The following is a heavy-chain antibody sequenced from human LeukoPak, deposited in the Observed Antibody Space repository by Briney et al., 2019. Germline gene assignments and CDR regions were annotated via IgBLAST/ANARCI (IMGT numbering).Heavy chain of an antibody. CDR1: GGSISSGGYS. J-gene: IGHJ4*02. CDR2: IYHSGST. CDR3: ARDGHDSSGYYHDY. V-gene: IGHV4-30-2*01. Sequence: SETLSLTCAVSGGSISSGGYSWSWIRQPPGKGLEWIGYIYHSGSTYYNPSLKSRVTISVDRSKNQFSLKLSSVTAADTAVYYCARDGHDSSGYYHDYWGRGTLVTVSS. D-gene: IGHD3-22*01.